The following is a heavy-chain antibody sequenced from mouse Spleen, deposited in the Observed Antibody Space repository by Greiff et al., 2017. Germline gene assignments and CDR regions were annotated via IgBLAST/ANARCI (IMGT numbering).Heavy chain of an antibody. CDR1: GYTFTGYW. CDR2: ILPGSGST. D-gene: IGHD1-1*01. CDR3: ARPGAYYYGSSYGYFDV. V-gene: IGHV1-9*01. J-gene: IGHJ1*03. Sequence: VQLQQSGAELMKPGASVKLSCKATGYTFTGYWIEWVKQRPGHGLEWIGEILPGSGSTNYNEKFKGKATFTADTSSNTSYMQLSSLTTEDSAIYYCARPGAYYYGSSYGYFDVWGTGTTVTVSS.